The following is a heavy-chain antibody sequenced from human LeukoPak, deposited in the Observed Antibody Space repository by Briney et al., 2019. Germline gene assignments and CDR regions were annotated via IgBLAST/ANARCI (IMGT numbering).Heavy chain of an antibody. V-gene: IGHV3-23*01. CDR2: MSGSGGST. J-gene: IGHJ4*02. CDR3: AKRPLVRAPLVFDY. D-gene: IGHD2-2*01. Sequence: GGCLRLSCAASGFTFSSYAMRWVRQAPGKGREWVSAMSGSGGSTYYADSVKGRFTISRDNCKNTVYLQMTSLRAEDTAVYYCAKRPLVRAPLVFDYWGQGTLVTVSS. CDR1: GFTFSSYA.